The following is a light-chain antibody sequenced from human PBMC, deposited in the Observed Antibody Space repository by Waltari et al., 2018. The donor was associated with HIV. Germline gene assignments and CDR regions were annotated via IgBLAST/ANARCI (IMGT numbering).Light chain of an antibody. CDR1: QSIGHN. V-gene: IGKV6-21*01. CDR2: YAS. CDR3: HQSKSLPGT. Sequence: EIVLTQSPDFQSVTPKESLTITCRTSQSIGHNLHWSQQKPGQSPQLLIKYASQSFSGVPSRFSGSGSGTVFTLTINGLEAEDAATYYCHQSKSLPGTFGQGTKVEIK. J-gene: IGKJ1*01.